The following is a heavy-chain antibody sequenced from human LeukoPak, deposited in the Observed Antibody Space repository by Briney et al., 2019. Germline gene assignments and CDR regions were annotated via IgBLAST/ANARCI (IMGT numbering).Heavy chain of an antibody. CDR3: VRVPRGRPGDY. V-gene: IGHV3-21*01. CDR1: GFTFSTYI. J-gene: IGHJ4*02. CDR2: ISSSSTYL. Sequence: GGSLRLSCAASGFTFSTYIMNWVRQAPGKGLEWVSSISSSSTYLYYADSLKGLFTISRDNAKSSLYLQINSLRADDTAVYYCVRVPRGRPGDYWGQGTLVTVSS.